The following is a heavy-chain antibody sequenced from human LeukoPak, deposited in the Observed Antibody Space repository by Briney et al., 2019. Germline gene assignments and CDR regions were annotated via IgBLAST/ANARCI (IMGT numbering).Heavy chain of an antibody. CDR3: ARDGYYYGSGSYYPDAFDI. D-gene: IGHD3-10*01. J-gene: IGHJ3*02. CDR2: INPSGGST. V-gene: IGHV1-46*01. Sequence: ASVKVSCKASGYTFTSYYMHWVRQAPGQGLEWMGIINPSGGSTSYAQKFQGRVTMTRDTSTSTVYMELCSLRSEDTAVYYCARDGYYYGSGSYYPDAFDIWGQGTMVTVSS. CDR1: GYTFTSYY.